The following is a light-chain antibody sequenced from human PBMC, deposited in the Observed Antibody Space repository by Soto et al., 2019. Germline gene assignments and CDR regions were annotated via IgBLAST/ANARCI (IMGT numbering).Light chain of an antibody. CDR2: EVS. CDR3: SSYTSSSPYV. V-gene: IGLV2-14*01. J-gene: IGLJ1*01. Sequence: SAMTQRASVSGSPGESITISYAGTRSEVGGYNYVSLYQQHPCKAPKLIIYEVSNRPSGLSNRFSGSKSGNTAYLTISGLQAEDEADYYCSSYTSSSPYVFGTGTQVTVL. CDR1: RSEVGGYNY.